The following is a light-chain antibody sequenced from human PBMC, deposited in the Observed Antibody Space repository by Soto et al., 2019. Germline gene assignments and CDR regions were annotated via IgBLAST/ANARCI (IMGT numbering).Light chain of an antibody. CDR2: EDN. CDR1: RGSIASNY. CDR3: QSYQSGNVV. J-gene: IGLJ2*01. Sequence: NFMLTQPHSVSESPGKTVTISCTRSRGSIASNYVQWYQQRPGSAPTPVIYEDNERPSGVHDRFSGSIDSSSNSASLTLSGLKTDDEADYYCQSYQSGNVVFGGGTKVTVL. V-gene: IGLV6-57*04.